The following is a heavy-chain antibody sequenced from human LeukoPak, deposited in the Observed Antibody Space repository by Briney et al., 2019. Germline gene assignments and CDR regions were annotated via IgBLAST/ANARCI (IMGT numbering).Heavy chain of an antibody. CDR2: IYTSGNT. D-gene: IGHD4-17*01. CDR1: GGSISSGSYY. V-gene: IGHV4-61*02. J-gene: IGHJ5*02. Sequence: SETLSLTCTVSGGSISSGSYYWSWIRQPTGKGLEWIGRIYTSGNTIYNPSLKSRVTVSIDTSKNQFSLELSSVTAADTAVYYCARDMTTMPYNWFDPWGQGTLVTVSS. CDR3: ARDMTTMPYNWFDP.